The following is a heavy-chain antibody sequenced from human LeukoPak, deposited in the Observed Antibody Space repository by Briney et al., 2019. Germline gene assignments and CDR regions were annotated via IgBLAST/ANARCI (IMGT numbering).Heavy chain of an antibody. CDR3: ASTTMVRGVIIFSSPNWSDP. D-gene: IGHD3-10*01. Sequence: SETLSLTCAVYGGSFSGYYWSWIRQPPGKGLEWIGEINHSGSTNYNPSLKSRVTISVDTSKNQFSLKLSSVTAADTAVYYCASTTMVRGVIIFSSPNWSDPWGQGTLVTVSS. J-gene: IGHJ5*02. CDR2: INHSGST. V-gene: IGHV4-34*01. CDR1: GGSFSGYY.